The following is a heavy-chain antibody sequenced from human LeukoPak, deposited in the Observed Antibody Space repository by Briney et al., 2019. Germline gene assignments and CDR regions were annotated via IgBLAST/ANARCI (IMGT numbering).Heavy chain of an antibody. CDR1: GFRFRNYG. J-gene: IGHJ4*02. CDR3: ATQQGGNPAY. Sequence: GGSLRLSCVTSGFRFRNYGMHWVRQAAGKGLGWVVVIWYDGSNEYYAESVKGRFTISRDDSENTLYLQMNSLRVEDTAVYYCATQQGGNPAYWGQGTLVTVSS. V-gene: IGHV3-33*01. CDR2: IWYDGSNE. D-gene: IGHD1-14*01.